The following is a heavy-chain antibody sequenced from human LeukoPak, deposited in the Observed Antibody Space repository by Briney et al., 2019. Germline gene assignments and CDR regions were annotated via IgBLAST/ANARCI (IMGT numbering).Heavy chain of an antibody. V-gene: IGHV3-23*01. Sequence: PGGSLRLSCAASGFTFSSYGMSWVRQAPGKGLEWVSAISGSGGSTYYADSVKGRFTISRDNSKNTLYLQMNSLRAEDTAVYYCARALGELWFVGRNWFDPWGQGTLVTVSS. CDR1: GFTFSSYG. D-gene: IGHD5-18*01. J-gene: IGHJ5*02. CDR2: ISGSGGST. CDR3: ARALGELWFVGRNWFDP.